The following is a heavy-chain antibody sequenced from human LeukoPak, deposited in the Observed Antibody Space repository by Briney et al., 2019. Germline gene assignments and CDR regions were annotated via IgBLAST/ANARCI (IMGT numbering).Heavy chain of an antibody. CDR1: GFTFSDYS. Sequence: GGSLRLSCAASGFTFSDYSMNWVRQAPGKGLEWISYISSSSRTIYYADSVKGRFTISRDNAKNSLYLQMNSLRDEDTAVYYCASRPRFDTRGYYVDYWGQGTLVTVSS. J-gene: IGHJ4*02. D-gene: IGHD3-22*01. V-gene: IGHV3-48*02. CDR2: ISSSSRTI. CDR3: ASRPRFDTRGYYVDY.